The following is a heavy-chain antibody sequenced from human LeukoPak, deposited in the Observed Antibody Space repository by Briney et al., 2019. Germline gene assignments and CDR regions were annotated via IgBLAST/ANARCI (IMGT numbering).Heavy chain of an antibody. D-gene: IGHD2-2*01. J-gene: IGHJ2*01. CDR3: ARVPAAQEGIGYFDL. CDR1: GYTFTSYY. Sequence: ASVKVSCKASGYTFTSYYMHWVRQAPGQGLEWMGIINPSGGSTSYAQKFQGRVTMTRDTSTSTVYMELSSLRSEDTAVYYCARVPAAQEGIGYFDLWGRGTLVTVSS. V-gene: IGHV1-46*01. CDR2: INPSGGST.